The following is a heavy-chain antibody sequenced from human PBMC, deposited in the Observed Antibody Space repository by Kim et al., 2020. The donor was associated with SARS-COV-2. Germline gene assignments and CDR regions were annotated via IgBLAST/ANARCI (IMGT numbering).Heavy chain of an antibody. D-gene: IGHD2-21*02. Sequence: GGSLRLSCAASGFTFSDYYMSWIRQAPGKGLEWVSYISSSSSYTNYADSVKGRFTISRDNAKNSLYLQMNSLRAEDTAVYYCARLAGYCGGDCWPSVREDAFDIWGQGTMFTVSS. V-gene: IGHV3-11*06. CDR3: ARLAGYCGGDCWPSVREDAFDI. J-gene: IGHJ3*02. CDR2: ISSSSSYT. CDR1: GFTFSDYY.